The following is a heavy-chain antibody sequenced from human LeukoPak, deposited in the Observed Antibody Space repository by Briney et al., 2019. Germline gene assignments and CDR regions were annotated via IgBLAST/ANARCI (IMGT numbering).Heavy chain of an antibody. CDR2: INSDGSSR. V-gene: IGHV3-74*01. CDR3: AREPGHGSGFWYFDY. CDR1: GFTFSNYW. Sequence: GGSLRLSCAASGFTFSNYWVHWVRQGPGKGLVWVARINSDGSSRNYADSVKGRFTISRDNTKNTVYLQMNSLRAEDTAVYYCAREPGHGSGFWYFDYWGQGTLVTVSS. J-gene: IGHJ4*02. D-gene: IGHD6-19*01.